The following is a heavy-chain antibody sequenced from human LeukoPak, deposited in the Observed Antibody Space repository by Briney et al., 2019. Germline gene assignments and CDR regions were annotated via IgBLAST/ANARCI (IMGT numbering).Heavy chain of an antibody. CDR2: IYYSGST. Sequence: KTSETLSLTCTVSGGSISSSSYYWGWIRQPPGKGLEWIGSIYYSGSTYYNPSLKSRVTISVDTSKNQFSLKLSSVPAADTAVYYCAGGFYGDNVWRAVYMDVWGKGTTVIISS. CDR3: AGGFYGDNVWRAVYMDV. CDR1: GGSISSSSYY. J-gene: IGHJ6*03. D-gene: IGHD4-17*01. V-gene: IGHV4-39*07.